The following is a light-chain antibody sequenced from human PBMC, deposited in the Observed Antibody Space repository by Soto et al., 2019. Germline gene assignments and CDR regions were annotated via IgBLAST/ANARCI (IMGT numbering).Light chain of an antibody. Sequence: SALTQPASVSGSPGQSITISGTGISSDGNSVSWYQQHPGKAPKLIIYEVTNRPSGVSNRFSGSKSDYTASLTISGLQAEDEADYYCSSYTAASTLDVVFGGGTKVTVL. CDR1: SSDGNS. CDR2: EVT. CDR3: SSYTAASTLDVV. J-gene: IGLJ2*01. V-gene: IGLV2-14*01.